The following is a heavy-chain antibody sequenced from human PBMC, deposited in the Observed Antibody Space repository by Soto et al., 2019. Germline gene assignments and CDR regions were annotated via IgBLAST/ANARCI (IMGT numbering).Heavy chain of an antibody. CDR3: ARDECPYSSGWYSACSIGMDV. CDR2: ISAYNGNT. V-gene: IGHV1-18*01. D-gene: IGHD6-19*01. Sequence: QVQLVQSGAEVKKPGASVKVSCKASGYTFTSYGISWVRQAPGQGLEWMGWISAYNGNTNYAQKLQGRVTMTTDTSTSTAYMELRSLRSDDTAVYYCARDECPYSSGWYSACSIGMDVWGQGTTVTVSS. CDR1: GYTFTSYG. J-gene: IGHJ6*02.